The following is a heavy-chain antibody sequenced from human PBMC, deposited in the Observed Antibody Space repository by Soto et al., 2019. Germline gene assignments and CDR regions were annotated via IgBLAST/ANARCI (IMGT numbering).Heavy chain of an antibody. J-gene: IGHJ4*02. D-gene: IGHD3-9*01. Sequence: TGGSLRLSCAASGFTISSNYMNWVRQAPGKGLEWVSVIYSDGSTYYADSVKGRFTISRDISNNTLYLQMSSLRAEDTAVYYCAGRLVINYWGQGTVVTVSS. V-gene: IGHV3-66*04. CDR1: GFTISSNY. CDR3: AGRLVINY. CDR2: IYSDGST.